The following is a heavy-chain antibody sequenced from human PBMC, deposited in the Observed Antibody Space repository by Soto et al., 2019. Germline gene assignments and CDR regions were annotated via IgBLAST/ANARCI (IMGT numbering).Heavy chain of an antibody. CDR1: GGSISSYY. Sequence: PSETLSLTCTVSGGSISSYYWSWIRQPPGKGLEWIGYIYYSGSTNYNPSLKSRVTISVDTSKNQFSLKLSSVTAADTAVYYCASQYCSSTSCYLDYFDYWGQGTLVTVSS. J-gene: IGHJ4*02. V-gene: IGHV4-59*01. CDR2: IYYSGST. CDR3: ASQYCSSTSCYLDYFDY. D-gene: IGHD2-2*01.